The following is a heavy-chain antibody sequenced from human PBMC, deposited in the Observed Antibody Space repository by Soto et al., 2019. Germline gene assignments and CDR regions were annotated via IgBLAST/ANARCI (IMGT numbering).Heavy chain of an antibody. Sequence: SETLSLTCTVSGGSISSYYWSWIRQPPGKGLEWIGYIYYSGSTNYNPSLKSRVTISVDTSKNQFSLKLNSVTAADTAVYYCARGEYCSSTSCYAGVYYYYMEVWGKGTTVTVS. CDR2: IYYSGST. J-gene: IGHJ6*03. D-gene: IGHD2-2*01. CDR3: ARGEYCSSTSCYAGVYYYYMEV. CDR1: GGSISSYY. V-gene: IGHV4-59*01.